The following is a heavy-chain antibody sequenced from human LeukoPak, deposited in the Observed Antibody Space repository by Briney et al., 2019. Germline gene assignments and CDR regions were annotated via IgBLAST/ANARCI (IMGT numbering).Heavy chain of an antibody. CDR2: ISTSATRL. Sequence: SGGSLRLSCAASGFTFSSYEMNWVRQARAKGLEWVSYISTSATRLDYADSVKGRFTISRDNARNSLYLQMDSLRAEDTAVYYCARELKTSGFDPWGQGTLVTVSS. CDR3: ARELKTSGFDP. V-gene: IGHV3-48*03. D-gene: IGHD6-19*01. J-gene: IGHJ5*02. CDR1: GFTFSSYE.